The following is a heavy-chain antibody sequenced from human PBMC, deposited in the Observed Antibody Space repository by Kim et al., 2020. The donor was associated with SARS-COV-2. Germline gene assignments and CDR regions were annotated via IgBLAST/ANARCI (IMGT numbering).Heavy chain of an antibody. J-gene: IGHJ4*02. V-gene: IGHV4-39*01. CDR1: GGSISSSSYY. Sequence: SETLSLTCTVSGGSISSSSYYWGWIRQPPGKGLEWIGSIYYSGSTYYNPSLKSRVTISVDTSKNQFSLKLSSVTAADTAVYYCASLSRIWFGEFSEIDYWGQGTLVTVSS. CDR3: ASLSRIWFGEFSEIDY. CDR2: IYYSGST. D-gene: IGHD3-10*01.